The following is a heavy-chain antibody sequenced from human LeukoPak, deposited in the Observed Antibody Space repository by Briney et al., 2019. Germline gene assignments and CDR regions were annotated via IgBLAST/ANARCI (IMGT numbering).Heavy chain of an antibody. J-gene: IGHJ4*02. CDR1: GYTFTSYD. CDR3: ARDGSWVDY. D-gene: IGHD6-13*01. V-gene: IGHV1-18*01. CDR2: ISVYNGNT. Sequence: GSVKVSCKASGYTFTSYDISWVRPAPGQGVEWMGWISVYNGNTNYAQKLQGRITMTTDTSTSTAYMELRSLRSDDTAVYYCARDGSWVDYWGQGTLVTVSS.